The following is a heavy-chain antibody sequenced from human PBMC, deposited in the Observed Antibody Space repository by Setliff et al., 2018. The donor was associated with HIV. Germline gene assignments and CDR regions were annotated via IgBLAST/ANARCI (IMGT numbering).Heavy chain of an antibody. D-gene: IGHD2-15*01. Sequence: ASAKVSCKASGGNFDTLGLSWGRQAPGQGLEWMGGIIPLLNTSTYIQKFRGRVTITADESTATTYLEINNLTSNDSAICYCARDGFCGRGGCYEPNWFDPWGQGTLVTVSS. CDR2: IIPLLNTS. J-gene: IGHJ5*02. CDR1: GGNFDTLG. V-gene: IGHV1-69*13. CDR3: ARDGFCGRGGCYEPNWFDP.